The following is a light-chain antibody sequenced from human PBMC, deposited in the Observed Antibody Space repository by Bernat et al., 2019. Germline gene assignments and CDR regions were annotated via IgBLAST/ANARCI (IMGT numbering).Light chain of an antibody. Sequence: QTVVTQEPSFSVSPGGTLTLTCGLNSGSVSTSNYPSWYQQTPGQAPRTLIYTTNTRSSGVSDCFSGSILENKAALTITGAQPDDESHYYCMLYVGGGIYVFGTGTKVTVL. CDR2: TTN. V-gene: IGLV8-61*02. CDR3: MLYVGGGIYV. J-gene: IGLJ1*01. CDR1: SGSVSTSNY.